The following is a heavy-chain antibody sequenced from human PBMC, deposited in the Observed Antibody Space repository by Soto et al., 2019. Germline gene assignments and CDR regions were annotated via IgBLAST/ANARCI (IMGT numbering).Heavy chain of an antibody. CDR3: ARPWGYCSSTSCPLDV. V-gene: IGHV5-51*01. D-gene: IGHD2-2*01. CDR2: IYPGDSDT. Sequence: SLKISCKGSGYSFTSYWIGWVRQMPGKGLEWMGIIYPGDSDTRYSPSFQGQVTISADKSISTAYLQWSSLKASDTAMYYCARPWGYCSSTSCPLDVWGQGTTVTVSS. J-gene: IGHJ6*02. CDR1: GYSFTSYW.